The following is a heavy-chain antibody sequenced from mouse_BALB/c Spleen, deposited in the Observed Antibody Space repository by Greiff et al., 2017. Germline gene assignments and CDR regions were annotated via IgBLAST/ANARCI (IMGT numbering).Heavy chain of an antibody. CDR1: GFSLTSYG. D-gene: IGHD1-1*01. J-gene: IGHJ4*01. CDR3: ARGSSYGAMDY. CDR2: IWAGGST. Sequence: VKVVESGPGLVAPSQSLSITCTVSGFSLTSYGVHWVRQPPGKGLEWLGVIWAGGSTNYNSALMSRLSISKDNSKSQVFLKMNSLQTDDTAMYYCARGSSYGAMDYWGQGTSVTVSS. V-gene: IGHV2-9*02.